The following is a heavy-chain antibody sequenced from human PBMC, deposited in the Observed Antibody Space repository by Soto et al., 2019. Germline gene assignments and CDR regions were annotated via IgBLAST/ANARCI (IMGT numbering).Heavy chain of an antibody. J-gene: IGHJ4*02. Sequence: SSETLSLTCTVSGDCISSGGYYWSWIRQHPGKGLEWIGYIYYSGSTYYNPSLKSRVTISVDTSKNQFSLKLSSVTAADTAVDYCASSSPTTVTFDYWGQGTLVTVSS. CDR2: IYYSGST. V-gene: IGHV4-31*03. CDR3: ASSSPTTVTFDY. D-gene: IGHD4-17*01. CDR1: GDCISSGGYY.